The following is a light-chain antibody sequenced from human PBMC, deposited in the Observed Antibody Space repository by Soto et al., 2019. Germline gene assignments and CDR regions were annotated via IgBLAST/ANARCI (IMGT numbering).Light chain of an antibody. J-gene: IGLJ2*01. V-gene: IGLV2-14*01. Sequence: QSVLTQPASVSGSPGQSITISCTGTSSDVGGYNYVSWYQQHPGKAPKLMIYDVSNRPSGVSNRFSGSKSGNTASLTISGLQVEDEADYYCTSYTSNSPYVVFAGGTKLTVL. CDR2: DVS. CDR3: TSYTSNSPYVV. CDR1: SSDVGGYNY.